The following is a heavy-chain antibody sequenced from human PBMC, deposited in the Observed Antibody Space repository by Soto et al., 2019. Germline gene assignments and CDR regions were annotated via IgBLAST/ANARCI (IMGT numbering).Heavy chain of an antibody. Sequence: ETLSVTCAVYGGSFSGYYWSWIRQPPGKGLEWIGEINHSGSTNYNPSLKSRVTISVDTSKNQFSLKLSSVTAADTAVYYCARHGLWPIIPEVVPAAMSYFDYGGRGPRVTVPS. CDR3: ARHGLWPIIPEVVPAAMSYFDY. CDR1: GGSFSGYY. CDR2: INHSGST. D-gene: IGHD2-2*01. J-gene: IGHJ4*02. V-gene: IGHV4-34*01.